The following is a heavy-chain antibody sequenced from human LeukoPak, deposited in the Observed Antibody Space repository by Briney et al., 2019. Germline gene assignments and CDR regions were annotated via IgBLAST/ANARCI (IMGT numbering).Heavy chain of an antibody. Sequence: GGSLRLSCAASGFTFSSYSMNWVRQAPGKGLEWVSSISSSSSYIYYADSVKGRFTISRDNAKNSPYLQMNSLRAEDTAVYYCARDFSYDILTGYYPYYYYGMDVWGQGTTVTVSS. V-gene: IGHV3-21*01. J-gene: IGHJ6*02. CDR1: GFTFSSYS. CDR2: ISSSSSYI. D-gene: IGHD3-9*01. CDR3: ARDFSYDILTGYYPYYYYGMDV.